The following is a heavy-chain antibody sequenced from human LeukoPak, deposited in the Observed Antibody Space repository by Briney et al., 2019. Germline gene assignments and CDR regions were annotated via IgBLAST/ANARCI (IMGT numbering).Heavy chain of an antibody. CDR2: ISSSGSTI. D-gene: IGHD6-19*01. J-gene: IGHJ4*02. CDR3: ARGLFSSGWYPIDY. CDR1: GFTFSSYE. V-gene: IGHV3-48*03. Sequence: GGSLRLSCAASGFTFSSYEMNWVRQAPGKGLEWVSYISSSGSTIYYADSVKGRFTISRDNAKNSLYLQVNSLRAEDTAVYYCARGLFSSGWYPIDYWGQGTLVTVSS.